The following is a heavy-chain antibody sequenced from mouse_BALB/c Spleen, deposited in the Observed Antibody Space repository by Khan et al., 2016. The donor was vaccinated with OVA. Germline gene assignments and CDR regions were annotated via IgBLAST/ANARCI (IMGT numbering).Heavy chain of an antibody. J-gene: IGHJ2*01. CDR2: IHYSGST. CDR1: GYSITSGYS. CDR3: ARSKIITTATSYYFDY. D-gene: IGHD1-2*01. Sequence: EVQLQESGPDLVKPSQSLSLTCTVTGYSITSGYSWHWIRQFPGNKLEWMGYIHYSGSTNYNPSLKSRISITRDTAKNQYFLQLKSVTTEETATYYRARSKIITTATSYYFDYWGQGTTLTVSS. V-gene: IGHV3-1*02.